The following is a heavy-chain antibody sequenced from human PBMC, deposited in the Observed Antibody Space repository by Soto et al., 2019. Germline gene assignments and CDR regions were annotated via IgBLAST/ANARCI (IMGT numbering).Heavy chain of an antibody. Sequence: PSETLSLTYSVSGDSISNLDYFWAWIRQPPGQALEYIGYIYKSATTYYNPSFESRVAISVDTSKSQFSLNVTSVTAADTAVYFCARGRYCLTGRCFPNWFDSWGQGALVTVS. CDR3: ARGRYCLTGRCFPNWFDS. CDR2: IYKSATT. J-gene: IGHJ5*01. D-gene: IGHD7-27*01. CDR1: GDSISNLDYF. V-gene: IGHV4-30-4*01.